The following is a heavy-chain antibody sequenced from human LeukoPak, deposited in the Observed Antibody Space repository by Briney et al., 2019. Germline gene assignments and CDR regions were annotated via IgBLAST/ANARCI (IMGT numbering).Heavy chain of an antibody. V-gene: IGHV4-59*01. CDR3: ARGYSGYDRVFDP. Sequence: PSETLSLTCTVSGGSISSYYWSWIRQPPGKGLEWIGYISYSGSTNYNPSLKSRVTISVDTSKNQFSLKLSSVTAADTAVYYCARGYSGYDRVFDPWGQGTLVTVSS. CDR2: ISYSGST. J-gene: IGHJ5*02. CDR1: GGSISSYY. D-gene: IGHD5-12*01.